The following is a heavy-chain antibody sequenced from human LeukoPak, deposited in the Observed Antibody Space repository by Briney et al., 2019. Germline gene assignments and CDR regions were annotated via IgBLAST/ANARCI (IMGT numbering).Heavy chain of an antibody. CDR2: VYGGGST. CDR1: GFTVSNNY. Sequence: PGGSLRLSCAASGFTVSNNYMNWVRQAPGKGLEWVSVVYGGGSTYYADSVKGRFTISRDNSKNTLYLQMNSLRTEDTAVYYSARANPLIVGARAGGPIDFWGQGTMVTASS. V-gene: IGHV3-53*05. J-gene: IGHJ3*01. CDR3: ARANPLIVGARAGGPIDF. D-gene: IGHD1-26*01.